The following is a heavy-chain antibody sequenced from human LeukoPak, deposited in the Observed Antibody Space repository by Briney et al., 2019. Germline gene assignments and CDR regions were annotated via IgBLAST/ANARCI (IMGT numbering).Heavy chain of an antibody. V-gene: IGHV3-33*08. J-gene: IGHJ3*02. CDR2: IWYDGSNK. CDR1: GGSFSGYY. D-gene: IGHD5-18*01. Sequence: LSLTCAVYGGSFSGYYWSWVRQAPGKGLEWVAVIWYDGSNKYYADSVKGRFTISRDNSKNTLYLQMNSLRAEDTAVYYCARDSGYNAFDIWGQGTMVTVSS. CDR3: ARDSGYNAFDI.